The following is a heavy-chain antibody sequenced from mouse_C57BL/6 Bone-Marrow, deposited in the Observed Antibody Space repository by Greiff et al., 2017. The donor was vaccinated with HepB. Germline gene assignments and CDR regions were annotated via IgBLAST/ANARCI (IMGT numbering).Heavy chain of an antibody. D-gene: IGHD2-1*01. CDR1: GFTFSSYA. Sequence: EVKVVESGGGLVKPGGSLKLSCAASGFTFSSYAMSWVRQTPEKRLEWVATISDGGSYTYYPDNVKGRFTISRDNAKNNLYLQMSHLKSEDTAMYYCARALYGNYVYYFDYWGQGTTLTVSS. V-gene: IGHV5-4*03. CDR2: ISDGGSYT. J-gene: IGHJ2*01. CDR3: ARALYGNYVYYFDY.